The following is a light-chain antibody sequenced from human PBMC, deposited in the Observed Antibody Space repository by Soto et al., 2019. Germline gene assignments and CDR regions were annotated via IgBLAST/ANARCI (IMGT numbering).Light chain of an antibody. J-gene: IGKJ1*01. CDR1: QGISNY. V-gene: IGKV1-27*01. CDR3: KKYDSAPCT. Sequence: DIQMTQSPSSLSASVRDRVTITCRASQGISNYLAWYQQKPGKVPKLLIYAASTLQSGVPSRFSGSGSGTDFTVTTSSLQLEDVETYYCKKYDSAPCTIGQGSKVEIK. CDR2: AAS.